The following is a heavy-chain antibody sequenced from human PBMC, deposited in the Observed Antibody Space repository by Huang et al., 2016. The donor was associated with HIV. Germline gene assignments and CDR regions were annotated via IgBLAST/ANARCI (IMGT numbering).Heavy chain of an antibody. D-gene: IGHD3-22*01. CDR1: GFILSNYG. V-gene: IGHV3-33*04. J-gene: IGHJ4*02. CDR3: AREDYYDSSGYHPGYFDY. Sequence: VQLIESGGGVVQPGKSLRLSCATSGFILSNYGMHWVRQAPGKGVRWVAFIRNDGMKKNYADSVRGRFTVGRDNGNNTLFLQMRSLGVDDTAVYYCAREDYYDSSGYHPGYFDYWGQGILVTVSS. CDR2: IRNDGMKK.